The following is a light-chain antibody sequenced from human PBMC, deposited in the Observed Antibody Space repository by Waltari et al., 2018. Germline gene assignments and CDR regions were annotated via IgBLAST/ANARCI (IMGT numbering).Light chain of an antibody. Sequence: IQMTQSPSSLSASVGDRVTITCRASHNITNFLNWYQQTPGKAPNLLIYEASTLQKGIPSRFSGSGSGTDFTLTISSLHPEDFATFFCQQSSSTPYTFGQGTKLDIK. CDR2: EAS. J-gene: IGKJ2*01. V-gene: IGKV1-39*01. CDR1: HNITNF. CDR3: QQSSSTPYT.